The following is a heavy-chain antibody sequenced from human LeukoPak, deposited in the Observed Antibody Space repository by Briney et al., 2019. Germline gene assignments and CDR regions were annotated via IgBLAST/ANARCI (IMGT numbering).Heavy chain of an antibody. D-gene: IGHD3-22*01. Sequence: PSETLSLTCTVSGGSISSYYWSWIRQPPGKGLEWIGYIYHSGSTNYNPSLKSRVTISVDTSKNQFSLKLSSVTAADTAVYYCASEYYYDSSGTGDAFDIWGQGTMVTVSS. J-gene: IGHJ3*02. CDR1: GGSISSYY. V-gene: IGHV4-59*01. CDR2: IYHSGST. CDR3: ASEYYYDSSGTGDAFDI.